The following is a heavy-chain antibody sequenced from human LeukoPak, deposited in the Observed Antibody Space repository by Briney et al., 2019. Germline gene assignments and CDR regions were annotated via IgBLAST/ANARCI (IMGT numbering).Heavy chain of an antibody. J-gene: IGHJ4*02. Sequence: GGSLRLSCAAAGFTFSNAWMSWVRQAPGKGLEWVGRIRNKANSYTTEYAASVKGRFTISRDDSKNSLFLQMNSLKTEDTAVYYCTGSRPYSALDYWGQGTLVTVSS. CDR3: TGSRPYSALDY. D-gene: IGHD2-15*01. CDR2: IRNKANSYTT. CDR1: GFTFSNAW. V-gene: IGHV3-72*01.